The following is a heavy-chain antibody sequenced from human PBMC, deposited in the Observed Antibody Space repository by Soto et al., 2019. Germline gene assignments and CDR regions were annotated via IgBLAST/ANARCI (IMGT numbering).Heavy chain of an antibody. CDR1: GFSLSSSGVG. Sequence: QITLKESGPTLVEPTQTLTLTCSFSGFSLSSSGVGVGWLRQAPGKALECLGIIYWDNDRRYNPSLKKRLTLTKDTSKNQVILTMTYMEPVDTAAYYCAHHVPYSSYWDVGWFDTWGQGTLVTVS. V-gene: IGHV2-5*02. D-gene: IGHD2-21*01. CDR3: AHHVPYSSYWDVGWFDT. J-gene: IGHJ5*02. CDR2: IYWDNDR.